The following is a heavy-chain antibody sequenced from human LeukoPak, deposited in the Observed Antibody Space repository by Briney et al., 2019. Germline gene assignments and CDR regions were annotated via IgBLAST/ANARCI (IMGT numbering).Heavy chain of an antibody. J-gene: IGHJ4*02. CDR3: VRVGLDYGDYVDY. Sequence: GGSLRLSCAASGFTFSDYYMSWVRQAPGKGLEWGSYISRTSTFTNYADSVKGRFTISRNNAENSLYLQMNSLRAEDTAVYFCVRVGLDYGDYVDYWGQGSLVTVSS. CDR2: ISRTSTFT. V-gene: IGHV3-11*05. D-gene: IGHD4-17*01. CDR1: GFTFSDYY.